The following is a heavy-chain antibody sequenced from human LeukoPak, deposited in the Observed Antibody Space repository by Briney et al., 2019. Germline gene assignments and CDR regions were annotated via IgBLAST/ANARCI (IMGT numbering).Heavy chain of an antibody. J-gene: IGHJ6*02. CDR3: ARPGIAAAGYYYYGMDV. Sequence: GGSLRLSCAASGFTVSSNYMSWVRQAPGKGLEWVSVIYSGGSTYYADSVKGRFTISRDNSKNTLYLQMNSLRAEDTAVYYCARPGIAAAGYYYYGMDVWGQGTTVTVSS. D-gene: IGHD6-13*01. V-gene: IGHV3-53*01. CDR2: IYSGGST. CDR1: GFTVSSNY.